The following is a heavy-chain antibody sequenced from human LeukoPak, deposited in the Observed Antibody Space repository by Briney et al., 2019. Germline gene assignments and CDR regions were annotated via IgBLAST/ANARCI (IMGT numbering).Heavy chain of an antibody. V-gene: IGHV4-59*01. J-gene: IGHJ3*02. CDR3: ARAKTVWELLHAFDI. CDR1: GGSISSYY. CDR2: IYYSGST. Sequence: SETLSLTCTVSGGSISSYYWSWIRQPPGKGLEWIGYIYYSGSTNYNPSLKSRVTISVDTSKNQFSLKLSSVTAADTAVYYCARAKTVWELLHAFDIWGQGTMVTVSS. D-gene: IGHD1-26*01.